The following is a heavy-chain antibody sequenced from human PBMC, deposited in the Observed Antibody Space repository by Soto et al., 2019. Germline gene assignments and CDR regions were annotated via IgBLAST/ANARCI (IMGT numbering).Heavy chain of an antibody. Sequence: PSENLSLTCDVSGDSINSNHWWNWVRQPPEKGLEWIGQISHSGSTTYNPSLTSRVTISVDKSKNHFSLKLTSVTAADTAVYYCAARHFWSRPWTDRRLDYWGQGTLVTVSS. CDR2: ISHSGST. CDR1: GDSINSNHW. D-gene: IGHD3-3*02. J-gene: IGHJ4*02. V-gene: IGHV4-4*02. CDR3: AARHFWSRPWTDRRLDY.